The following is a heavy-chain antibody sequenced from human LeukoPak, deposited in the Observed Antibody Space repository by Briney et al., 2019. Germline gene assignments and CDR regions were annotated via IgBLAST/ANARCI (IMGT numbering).Heavy chain of an antibody. CDR2: INPSSGST. J-gene: IGHJ4*02. D-gene: IGHD6-19*01. Sequence: GASVKVSCKASGYTFTSYYMHWVRQAPGQGLEWMGIINPSSGSTIYAQTFQGRVTLTRDTSTSTVYMELSSLRSEDTAVYYCARGSPLSQWLLDDYRGQGTLVTVSS. V-gene: IGHV1-46*01. CDR1: GYTFTSYY. CDR3: ARGSPLSQWLLDDY.